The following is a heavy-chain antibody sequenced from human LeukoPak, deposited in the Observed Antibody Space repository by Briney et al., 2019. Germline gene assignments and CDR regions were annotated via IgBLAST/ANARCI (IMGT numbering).Heavy chain of an antibody. Sequence: HTGGSLRLSCAASGFTFSSYGMHWVRQAPGKGLEWVAFIRYDGSNKYYADSVKGRFTISRDNSKNTLYLQMNSLRAEDTAVYYCAKDLLPRRRDSSTSCRTFDYWGQGTLVTVSS. D-gene: IGHD2-2*01. J-gene: IGHJ4*02. V-gene: IGHV3-30*02. CDR1: GFTFSSYG. CDR3: AKDLLPRRRDSSTSCRTFDY. CDR2: IRYDGSNK.